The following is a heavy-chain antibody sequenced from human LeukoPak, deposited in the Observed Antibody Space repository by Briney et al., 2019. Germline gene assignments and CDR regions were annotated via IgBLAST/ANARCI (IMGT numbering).Heavy chain of an antibody. D-gene: IGHD6-6*01. V-gene: IGHV4-34*01. CDR2: INHSGST. Sequence: SETLSLTCAVSGGTFSGYYWSWIRQPPGKGLEWIGEINHSGSTNYNPSLKSRVTISVDTSKNQFSLQLSSVTAADSAVYYCARGPLVLRDAGYSSSSDIYSWGQGTLVTVSS. CDR1: GGTFSGYY. CDR3: ARGPLVLRDAGYSSSSDIYS. J-gene: IGHJ4*02.